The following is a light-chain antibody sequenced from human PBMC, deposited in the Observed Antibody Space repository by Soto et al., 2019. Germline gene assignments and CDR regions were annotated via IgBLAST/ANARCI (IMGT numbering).Light chain of an antibody. CDR3: GSYAGISSVV. Sequence: QSALTQPASVSGSPGQSITISCTGTSSDIGNYYLVSWYQHHPGKAPKLIFYDVYKRPAGVSNRSSASTSGNTASLTSAGLQAEDEDYYYGGSYAGISSVVFGGGTKLTVL. J-gene: IGLJ2*01. V-gene: IGLV2-23*02. CDR1: SSDIGNYYL. CDR2: DVY.